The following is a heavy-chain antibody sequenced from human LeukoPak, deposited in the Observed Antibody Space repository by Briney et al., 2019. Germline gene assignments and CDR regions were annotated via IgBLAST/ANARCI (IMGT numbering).Heavy chain of an antibody. J-gene: IGHJ4*02. V-gene: IGHV1-24*01. CDR3: ATDRNYYDSSGPLDY. CDR2: FDPEDGET. Sequence: ASVKVSCKVSGYTLTELSMHWVRRAPGKGLEWMGGFDPEDGETIYAQKFQGRVTMTEDTSTDTAYMELSSLRSEDTAVYYCATDRNYYDSSGPLDYWGQGTLVTVSS. D-gene: IGHD3-22*01. CDR1: GYTLTELS.